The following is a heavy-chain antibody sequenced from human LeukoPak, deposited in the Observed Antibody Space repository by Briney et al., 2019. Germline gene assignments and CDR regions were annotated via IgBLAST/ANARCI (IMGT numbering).Heavy chain of an antibody. CDR2: ISYDGSNK. CDR1: GFTFSSYG. J-gene: IGHJ1*01. D-gene: IGHD6-13*01. V-gene: IGHV3-30*03. Sequence: PGGSLRLSCAASGFTFSSYGMHWVRQAPGKGLEWVAVISYDGSNKYYADSVKGRFTNSRDNSKNTLYLQMNSLRAEDTAVYYCALQQLATKYFQHWGQGTLVTVSS. CDR3: ALQQLATKYFQH.